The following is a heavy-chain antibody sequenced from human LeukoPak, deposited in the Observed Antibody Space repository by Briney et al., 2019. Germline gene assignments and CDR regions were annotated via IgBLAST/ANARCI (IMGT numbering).Heavy chain of an antibody. CDR3: ARLLKLFQYYYYGMDV. D-gene: IGHD2-15*01. CDR2: IKQDGSEK. CDR1: GFTFSSYW. V-gene: IGHV3-7*01. J-gene: IGHJ6*02. Sequence: GGSLRLSCAASGFTFSSYWMSWVRQAPGKGLEWVANIKQDGSEKYYVDSVKGRFTISRDNAKNSLYLQMNSLRAEGTAVYYCARLLKLFQYYYYGMDVWGQGTTVTVSS.